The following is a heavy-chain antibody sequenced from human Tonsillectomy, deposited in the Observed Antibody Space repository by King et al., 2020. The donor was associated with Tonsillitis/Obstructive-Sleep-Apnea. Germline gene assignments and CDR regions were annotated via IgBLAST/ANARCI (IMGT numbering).Heavy chain of an antibody. D-gene: IGHD5-12*01. CDR1: GGSISSSSYY. CDR3: ARGVYSGYDRGAFDI. J-gene: IGHJ3*02. CDR2: SYYSGNT. V-gene: IGHV4-39*01. Sequence: QLQESGPGLVKPSETLSLTCTVSGGSISSSSYYWGWIRQPPGKGLEWIGSSYYSGNTYYNPSLKSRVLISVDTSKNQFSLKLSSVTAADTAVYYCARGVYSGYDRGAFDIWGQGTMVTVSS.